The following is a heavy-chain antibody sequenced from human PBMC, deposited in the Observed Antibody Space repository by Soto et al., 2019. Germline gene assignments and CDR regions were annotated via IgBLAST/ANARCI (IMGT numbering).Heavy chain of an antibody. Sequence: QVQLVQSGAEVKKPGSSVKVSCKASGGTFSSYTISWVRQAPGQGLEWMGRIIPILGIANYAQKFQGRVTISANKSASTAYIALSSLRSEDTAVYYCARDRWLNYWGQGTLVTVSS. J-gene: IGHJ4*02. D-gene: IGHD6-19*01. CDR2: IIPILGIA. V-gene: IGHV1-69*08. CDR3: ARDRWLNY. CDR1: GGTFSSYT.